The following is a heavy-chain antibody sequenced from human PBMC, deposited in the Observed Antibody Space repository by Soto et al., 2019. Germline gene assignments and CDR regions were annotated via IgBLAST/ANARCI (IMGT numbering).Heavy chain of an antibody. Sequence: QVQLVQSGAEVKKPGSSVKVSCKASGGTFSHFVFSWVRQAPGQGLEWMGGIIPILHTTEYAQKFQDRVTITADKSTSTAYMELRSLTSEDTALYYCATLRVRDQTGLKLPDDHWGQGTLVTVSS. CDR3: ATLRVRDQTGLKLPDDH. J-gene: IGHJ4*02. D-gene: IGHD1-7*01. CDR2: IIPILHTT. V-gene: IGHV1-69*06. CDR1: GGTFSHFV.